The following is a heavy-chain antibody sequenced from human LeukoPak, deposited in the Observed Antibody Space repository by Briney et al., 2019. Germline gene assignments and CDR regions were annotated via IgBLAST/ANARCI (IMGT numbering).Heavy chain of an antibody. CDR2: IWYDGSNK. CDR3: ARAYYYDSNRSYFDY. Sequence: GGSLRLSCAASGFTFSSYGMDWVRQAPGKGLEWVAVIWYDGSNKYYADSVKGRFSIPRDNSKNTLYLQMNSLRAEDTAVYYCARAYYYDSNRSYFDYWGQGTLVTVSS. D-gene: IGHD3-22*01. J-gene: IGHJ4*02. V-gene: IGHV3-33*01. CDR1: GFTFSSYG.